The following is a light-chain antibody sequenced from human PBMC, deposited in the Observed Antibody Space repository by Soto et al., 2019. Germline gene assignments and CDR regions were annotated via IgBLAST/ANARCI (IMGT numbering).Light chain of an antibody. Sequence: QSALTQPASVSGSPGQSITISCTGSSSDVGSYNLVSWHQQYPGKAPKLMIYEGSKRPSGVSNRFSGSKSGNTASLTIYGLQDADEAAEYCCSYAGRSTLVFGGGTKLTVL. CDR2: EGS. V-gene: IGLV2-23*01. J-gene: IGLJ3*02. CDR1: SSDVGSYNL. CDR3: CSYAGRSTLV.